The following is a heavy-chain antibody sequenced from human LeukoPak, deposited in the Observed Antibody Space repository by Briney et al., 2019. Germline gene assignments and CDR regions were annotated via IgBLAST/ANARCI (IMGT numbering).Heavy chain of an antibody. Sequence: GESLKISCKGSGYSFTSYWIGWVRQMPGKGLEWMWIIYPGDSDTRYSPSFQGQVTISADKSISTAYLQWSSLKASDTAMYYCARGLLGSYFKIGYFDYWGQGTLVTVSS. CDR1: GYSFTSYW. D-gene: IGHD1-26*01. CDR3: ARGLLGSYFKIGYFDY. J-gene: IGHJ4*02. CDR2: IYPGDSDT. V-gene: IGHV5-51*01.